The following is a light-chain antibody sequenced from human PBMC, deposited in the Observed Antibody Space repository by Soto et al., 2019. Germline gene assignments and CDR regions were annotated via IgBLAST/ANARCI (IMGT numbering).Light chain of an antibody. CDR2: DVS. J-gene: IGLJ1*01. CDR3: CSYAGSPRYV. Sequence: QSALTQPRSVSGSPGQSGTISCTGTSSDVGGYNYVSWYQQHPVKAPKVRIYDVSERPAGVADRLSGSKSGNTASLTISGLQAEDEADYYCCSYAGSPRYVLGTGTKVTVL. CDR1: SSDVGGYNY. V-gene: IGLV2-11*01.